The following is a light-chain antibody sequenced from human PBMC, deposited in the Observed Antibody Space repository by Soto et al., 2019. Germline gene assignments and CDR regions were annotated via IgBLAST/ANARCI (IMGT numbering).Light chain of an antibody. CDR2: AAS. V-gene: IGKV1-8*01. Sequence: AIRMTQSPSSFSASTGDRVTITCRASQGISSYLAWYQQKPGKAPKLLIYAASTLQSGVPSRFSGSGSGTDFTLTISCLQSEDFATYYCQQYYSYPILTFGPGTKVDIK. CDR3: QQYYSYPILT. J-gene: IGKJ3*01. CDR1: QGISSY.